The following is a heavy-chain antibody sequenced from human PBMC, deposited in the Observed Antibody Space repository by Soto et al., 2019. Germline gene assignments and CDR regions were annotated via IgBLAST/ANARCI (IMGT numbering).Heavy chain of an antibody. D-gene: IGHD1-26*01. CDR3: ARVLGSGSSIDY. CDR1: GFTFSSYA. Sequence: QVQLVESGGGVVQPGRSLRLSCAASGFTFSSYAMHWVRQAPGKGLEWVAVISYDGSNKYYAESVKGRFTISRDNSKNTLYLQMNSLRAEDTAVYYCARVLGSGSSIDYWGQGTLVTVSS. V-gene: IGHV3-30-3*01. J-gene: IGHJ4*02. CDR2: ISYDGSNK.